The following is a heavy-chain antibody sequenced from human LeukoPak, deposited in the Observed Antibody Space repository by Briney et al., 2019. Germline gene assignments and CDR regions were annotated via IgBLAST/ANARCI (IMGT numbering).Heavy chain of an antibody. J-gene: IGHJ4*02. Sequence: PGGSLRLSCAASGFTFSSYWMHWVRQAPGKGLVWVSRINSDGSSTSYADSVKGRFTISRDNAKNTLYLQMNSLRAEDTAVYYCAKVGHYYDSSGYFDYWGQGTLVTVSS. CDR1: GFTFSSYW. V-gene: IGHV3-74*01. CDR2: INSDGSST. D-gene: IGHD3-22*01. CDR3: AKVGHYYDSSGYFDY.